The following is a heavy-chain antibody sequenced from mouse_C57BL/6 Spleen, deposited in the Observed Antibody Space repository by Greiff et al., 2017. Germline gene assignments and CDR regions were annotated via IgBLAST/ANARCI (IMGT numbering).Heavy chain of an antibody. D-gene: IGHD2-4*01. CDR2: ISSGGSYT. J-gene: IGHJ3*01. CDR1: GFTFSSYG. V-gene: IGHV5-6*02. Sequence: VKVVESGGDLVKPGGSLKLSCAASGFTFSSYGMSWVRQTPDKRLEWVATISSGGSYTYYPDSVKGRFTISRDNAKNTLYLQMSSLKSEDTAMYYCARHDYDPAWFAYWGQGTLVTVSA. CDR3: ARHDYDPAWFAY.